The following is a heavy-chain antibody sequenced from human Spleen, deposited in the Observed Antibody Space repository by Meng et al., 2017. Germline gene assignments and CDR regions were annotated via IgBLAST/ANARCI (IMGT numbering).Heavy chain of an antibody. D-gene: IGHD6-19*01. Sequence: GESLKISCTASGFTFGDYAMSWVRQAPGKGLEWVGFIRSKAYGGTTEYAASVKGRFTISRDDSKSIAYLQMNSLKTEDTAVYYCAKDSDWYSSGYFDYWGQGTLVTVSS. CDR1: GFTFGDYA. CDR2: IRSKAYGGTT. CDR3: AKDSDWYSSGYFDY. V-gene: IGHV3-49*04. J-gene: IGHJ4*02.